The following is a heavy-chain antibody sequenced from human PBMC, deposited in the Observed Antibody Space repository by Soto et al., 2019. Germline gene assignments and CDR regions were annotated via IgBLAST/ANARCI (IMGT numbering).Heavy chain of an antibody. CDR1: AFTFNTYA. V-gene: IGHV3-23*01. D-gene: IGHD1-26*01. CDR2: ISVSGGGT. CDR3: EKSGGASPYYFDY. J-gene: IGHJ4*02. Sequence: EVQLLESGGGLVQPGGSLRLSCAASAFTFNTYAMGWVRQAPGKGLEWVSAISVSGGGTYYADSVKGRFTISRDNSKNTLYLQMNSLRADDTAVYYCEKSGGASPYYFDYWGRGTLVTVSS.